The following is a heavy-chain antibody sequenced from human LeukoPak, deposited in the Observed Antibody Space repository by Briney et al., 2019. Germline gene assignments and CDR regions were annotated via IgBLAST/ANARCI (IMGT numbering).Heavy chain of an antibody. J-gene: IGHJ4*02. V-gene: IGHV4-61*02. CDR1: GGSISSGSYY. CDR2: IYTSGST. Sequence: SETPSLTCTVSGGSISSGSYYWSWIRQPAGKGLEWIGRIYTSGSTNYNPSLKSRVTISVDTSKNQFSLKLSSVTAADTAVYYCATDSGWYGGQRFDYWGQGTLVIVSS. CDR3: ATDSGWYGGQRFDY. D-gene: IGHD6-19*01.